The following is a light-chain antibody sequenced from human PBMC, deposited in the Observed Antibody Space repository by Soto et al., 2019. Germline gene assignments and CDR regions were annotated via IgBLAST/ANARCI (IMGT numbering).Light chain of an antibody. CDR3: QQYQSFPYT. CDR1: QSISIG. V-gene: IGKV1-5*03. Sequence: DIQMTQSPSTLSASVGDRVTITCRASQSISIGLAWYQQKPGKAPNLLIYKASRLESGVPSRFSGSGSGTEFTLTISSLQPDDFATYHCQQYQSFPYTFGRGTKVEVK. CDR2: KAS. J-gene: IGKJ2*01.